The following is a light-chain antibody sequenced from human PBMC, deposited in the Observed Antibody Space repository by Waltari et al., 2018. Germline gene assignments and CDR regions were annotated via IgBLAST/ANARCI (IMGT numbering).Light chain of an antibody. Sequence: QSALTQPRSVSGSPGQSVTISCTGTSSDVGGYNYVSWYQQHPGKAPKLMIYDVSKRPSGVPDRVSGSKSGNTASLTSSGLQAEDEADYYCCSYAGSYTFHVVFGGGTKLTVL. J-gene: IGLJ2*01. CDR2: DVS. CDR3: CSYAGSYTFHVV. V-gene: IGLV2-11*01. CDR1: SSDVGGYNY.